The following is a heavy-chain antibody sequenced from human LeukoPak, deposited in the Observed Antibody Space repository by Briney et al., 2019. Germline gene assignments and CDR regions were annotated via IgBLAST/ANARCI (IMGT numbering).Heavy chain of an antibody. D-gene: IGHD5-12*01. Sequence: SETLSLTCTVSGGSISGYYGSWIRQPPGKGLEWIGYIYYSGTTHYNSSLKSRVTISVDTSKNQFSLNLSSVTAADTAVYYCARGGGYSGYDFGYWGQGTLVTVSS. CDR1: GGSISGYY. V-gene: IGHV4-59*01. CDR3: ARGGGYSGYDFGY. CDR2: IYYSGTT. J-gene: IGHJ4*02.